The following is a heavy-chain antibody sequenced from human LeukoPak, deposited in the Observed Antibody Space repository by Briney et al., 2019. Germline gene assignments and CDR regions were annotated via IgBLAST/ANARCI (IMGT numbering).Heavy chain of an antibody. Sequence: GGSLRLSCAASGFSFSSLGMHWVRQAPGKGLEWVALTSSDGSNKYYADSVKGRFTISRDNSRNTLFLQMNSLRSEDTAVYFCAIEGGDGDLLSYCGQGTLVTVSS. V-gene: IGHV3-30*03. CDR3: AIEGGDGDLLSY. CDR1: GFSFSSLG. D-gene: IGHD3-10*01. CDR2: TSSDGSNK. J-gene: IGHJ4*02.